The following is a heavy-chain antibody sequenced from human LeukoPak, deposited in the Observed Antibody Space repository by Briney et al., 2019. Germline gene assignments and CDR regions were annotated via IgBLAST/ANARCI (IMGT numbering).Heavy chain of an antibody. Sequence: PSETLSLTCAVYGGSFSGYYWSWIRQPPGKGLEWIGEINHSGSTNYNPSLKSRVTISVDTSKNQFSLKLSSVTAADTAVYYCARARLKLWFGELLHWGQGTLVTVSS. CDR2: INHSGST. D-gene: IGHD3-10*01. J-gene: IGHJ4*02. CDR3: ARARLKLWFGELLH. V-gene: IGHV4-34*01. CDR1: GGSFSGYY.